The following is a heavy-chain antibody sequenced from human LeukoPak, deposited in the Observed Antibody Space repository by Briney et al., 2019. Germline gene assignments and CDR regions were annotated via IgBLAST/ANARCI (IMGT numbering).Heavy chain of an antibody. D-gene: IGHD6-13*01. Sequence: SETLSLTCTVSGGSISSYYWSWIRQPPGKGLEWIGYIYYSGSTNYNPSLKSRVTISVDTSKNQFSLKLSSVTAADTAAYYCARDISADSSSWYDYWGQGTLVTVSS. CDR1: GGSISSYY. V-gene: IGHV4-59*01. CDR3: ARDISADSSSWYDY. CDR2: IYYSGST. J-gene: IGHJ4*02.